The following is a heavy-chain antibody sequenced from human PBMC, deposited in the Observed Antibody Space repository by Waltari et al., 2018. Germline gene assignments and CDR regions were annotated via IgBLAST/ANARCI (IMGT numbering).Heavy chain of an antibody. V-gene: IGHV3-9*01. CDR2: ISLKSDIL. CDR1: GFRFDDYA. J-gene: IGHJ4*02. D-gene: IGHD6-13*01. CDR3: ARDGAAGEGADYYDS. Sequence: EVQLVESGGRMVEPGRSLRLSCAASGFRFDDYAMYWVRQAPGKGVEGGSVISLKSDILVYPDTVKGRFTSSSDSARSGVYLEMSSLKPDEAAIYYGARDGAAGEGADYYDSWGQGTLATVSS.